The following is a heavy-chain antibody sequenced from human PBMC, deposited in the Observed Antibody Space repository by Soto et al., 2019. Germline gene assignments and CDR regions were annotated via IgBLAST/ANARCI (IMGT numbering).Heavy chain of an antibody. D-gene: IGHD1-26*01. CDR2: INSDGTGA. CDR3: AKDGTYNFDY. J-gene: IGHJ4*02. Sequence: PGGSLRLSCAASGFTFSNYWMHWVRQAPGKGLVWVSRINSDGTGAIYADSVKGRFTISRDNAKDTLYLQMNSLRAEGTAVYYCAKDGTYNFDYWGQGALVTVSS. CDR1: GFTFSNYW. V-gene: IGHV3-74*01.